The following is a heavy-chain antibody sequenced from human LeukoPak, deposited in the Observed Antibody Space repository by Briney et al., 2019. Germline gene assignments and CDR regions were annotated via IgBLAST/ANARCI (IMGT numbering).Heavy chain of an antibody. D-gene: IGHD2-2*01. CDR2: LHYSGRT. V-gene: IGHV4-39*01. CDR1: GGSISSSTYY. J-gene: IGHJ4*02. CDR3: AMYCSTASCSPFDY. Sequence: SETLSLTCTVSGGSISSSTYYWAWIRQPPGKGLEWIGSLHYSGRTVYNPSLNSRGTISADTSKNQFSLKLTSVTAADTAVYYCAMYCSTASCSPFDYWGRGTLVTVSS.